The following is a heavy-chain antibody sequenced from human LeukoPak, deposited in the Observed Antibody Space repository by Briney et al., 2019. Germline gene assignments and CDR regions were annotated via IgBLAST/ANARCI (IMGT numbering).Heavy chain of an antibody. Sequence: GSLRLSCAASGFTFSDYYMSWIRQAPGKGLEWVSYISSSGSFIYYAGSVKGRFTISRDNAKNSLYLQMNSLRAEDTAVYYCARATAADTAMVSFDYWGQGTLVTVSS. CDR3: ARATAADTAMVSFDY. D-gene: IGHD5-18*01. J-gene: IGHJ4*02. CDR1: GFTFSDYY. V-gene: IGHV3-11*01. CDR2: ISSSGSFI.